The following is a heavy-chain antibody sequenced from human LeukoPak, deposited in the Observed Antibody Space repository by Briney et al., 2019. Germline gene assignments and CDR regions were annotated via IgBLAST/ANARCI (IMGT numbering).Heavy chain of an antibody. Sequence: GASVKASCKASGVTFSSYAISWVRQAPGQGLEWMGGIIPIFGTANYAQKFQGRVTITADESTSTAYMELSSLRSEDTAAYYCARMSGYCSGGSCYGNNWFDPWGQGTLVTVSS. CDR2: IIPIFGTA. J-gene: IGHJ5*02. V-gene: IGHV1-69*01. CDR1: GVTFSSYA. CDR3: ARMSGYCSGGSCYGNNWFDP. D-gene: IGHD2-15*01.